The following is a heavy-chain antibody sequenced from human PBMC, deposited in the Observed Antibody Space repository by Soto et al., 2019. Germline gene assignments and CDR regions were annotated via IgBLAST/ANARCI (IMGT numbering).Heavy chain of an antibody. CDR1: GGSFSGYY. CDR3: ARGRYDSSGYYQGIDY. CDR2: INHSGST. V-gene: IGHV4-34*01. D-gene: IGHD3-22*01. J-gene: IGHJ4*02. Sequence: PSETLSLTCAVYGGSFSGYYWSWIRQPPGKGLEWIGEINHSGSTNYNPSLKSRVTISVDTSKNQFSLKLSSVTAADTAVYYCARGRYDSSGYYQGIDYWGQGTLVTRLL.